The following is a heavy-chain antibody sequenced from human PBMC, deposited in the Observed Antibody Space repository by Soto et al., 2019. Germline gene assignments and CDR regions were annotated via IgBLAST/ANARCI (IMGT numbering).Heavy chain of an antibody. CDR1: GGTFSSYA. V-gene: IGHV1-69*13. J-gene: IGHJ6*02. CDR3: ARVSITMVRGVMVNYYYGMDV. D-gene: IGHD3-10*01. CDR2: IIPIFGTA. Sequence: SVKVSCKASGGTFSSYAISWVRQAPGQGLEWMGGIIPIFGTANYAQKFQGRVTITADESTSTAYMELSSLRSEDTAVYYCARVSITMVRGVMVNYYYGMDVWGQGTTVT.